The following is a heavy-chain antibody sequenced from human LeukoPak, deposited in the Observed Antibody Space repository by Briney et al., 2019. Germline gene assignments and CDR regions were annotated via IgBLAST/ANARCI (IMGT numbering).Heavy chain of an antibody. V-gene: IGHV4-61*02. CDR3: AREASQWLPYYYVDV. J-gene: IGHJ6*03. D-gene: IGHD6-19*01. CDR1: GGSISSGSYY. Sequence: SETLSLTCTVSGGSISSGSYYWSWIRQPAGKGLEWIGRIYTSGSTNYNPSLKSRVTISVDTSKNQFSLKLSSVTAADTAVYYCAREASQWLPYYYVDVWGKGTTVTVSS. CDR2: IYTSGST.